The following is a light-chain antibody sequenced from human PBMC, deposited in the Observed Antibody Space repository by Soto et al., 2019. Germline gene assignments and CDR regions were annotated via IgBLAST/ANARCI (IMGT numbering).Light chain of an antibody. CDR3: QQYDNWLS. Sequence: EIVLTQSPGTLYLSPLEIATLSFRASQSVSSDSLAWYQHKLGQAPRLLIYGASTRATGIPARFSGSGSGTDFTLTISSLQSEDYAVYYCQQYDNWLSFGQGTRLEIK. CDR2: GAS. CDR1: QSVSSD. V-gene: IGKV3D-15*01. J-gene: IGKJ5*01.